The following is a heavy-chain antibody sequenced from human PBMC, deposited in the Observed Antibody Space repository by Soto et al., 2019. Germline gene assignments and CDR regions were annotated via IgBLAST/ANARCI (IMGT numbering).Heavy chain of an antibody. CDR3: ERTADARTGWYLRT. V-gene: IGHV1-18*04. Sequence: QVQLVQSGAAVTESGASVTVSCKASGYVFTSYGISWVRQAPGQGLEWMGWITIYNGNTNYAQKFQDRVSMTTDTSTTTAYMRLSNRTADDTVVYYCERTADARTGWYLRTWGHGPLVT. D-gene: IGHD6-13*01. CDR1: GYVFTSYG. CDR2: ITIYNGNT. J-gene: IGHJ4*01.